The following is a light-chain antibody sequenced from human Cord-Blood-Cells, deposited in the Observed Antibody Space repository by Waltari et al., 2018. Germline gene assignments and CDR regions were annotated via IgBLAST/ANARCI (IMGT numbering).Light chain of an antibody. CDR2: AES. V-gene: IGKV1-39*01. Sequence: DIQMTQSPSSLSASVGDRVTITCRASQSISSYLNWYQQKPGKAPKLLIYAESSLPSGVPSRFSGSGSGRDFTLTISSLQPEDFATYYCQQSYSTLPFTFGQGTKLEIK. CDR3: QQSYSTLPFT. J-gene: IGKJ2*01. CDR1: QSISSY.